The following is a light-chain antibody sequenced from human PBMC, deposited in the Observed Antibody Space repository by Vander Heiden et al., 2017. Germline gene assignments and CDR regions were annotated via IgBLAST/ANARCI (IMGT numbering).Light chain of an antibody. CDR3: QNWGTGIRL. CDR2: LNSDGSH. CDR1: SGHSSYA. Sequence: QLVLTQSPSASASLGASVKLTCTLSSGHSSYAIAWHQQQPEKGPRYLMKLNSDGSHSKGDGIPDRFSGSSAGAARSLTISSLQSEDESYYYSQNWGTGIRLFGGGTKLTVL. V-gene: IGLV4-69*01. J-gene: IGLJ2*01.